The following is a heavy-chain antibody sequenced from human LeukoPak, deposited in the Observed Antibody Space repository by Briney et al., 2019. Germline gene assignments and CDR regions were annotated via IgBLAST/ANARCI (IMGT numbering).Heavy chain of an antibody. CDR3: ARGHVYCSSTSCYTTRFFYYYYGMDV. J-gene: IGHJ6*02. Sequence: ASVNVSCKASGYTFTSYDINWVRQATGQGLEWMGWMNPNSGYTGYAQKFQGRVTMTRNTSISTAYMELSSLRSEDTAVYYCARGHVYCSSTSCYTTRFFYYYYGMDVWGQGTTVTVSS. CDR2: MNPNSGYT. V-gene: IGHV1-8*01. CDR1: GYTFTSYD. D-gene: IGHD2-2*02.